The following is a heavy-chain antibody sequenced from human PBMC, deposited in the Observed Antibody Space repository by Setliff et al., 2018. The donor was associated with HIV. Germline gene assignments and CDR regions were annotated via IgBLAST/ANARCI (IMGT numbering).Heavy chain of an antibody. CDR3: ARWGSGSYERVFDY. D-gene: IGHD1-26*01. CDR2: VKQDGTET. Sequence: PGGSLRLSCAASGFTFRSYWMSWVRQAPGKGLESVANVKQDGTETLYVDSVKGRFTISRDNANNLVYLQMNSLRVEDTAVYFCARWGSGSYERVFDYWGQGVLVTVSS. J-gene: IGHJ4*02. V-gene: IGHV3-7*01. CDR1: GFTFRSYW.